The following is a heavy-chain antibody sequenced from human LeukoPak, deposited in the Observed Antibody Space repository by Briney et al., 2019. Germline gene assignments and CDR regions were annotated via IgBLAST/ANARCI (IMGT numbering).Heavy chain of an antibody. Sequence: GGSLRLSCAASGFTFSNAWMSWVRQAPGKGLEWVCRIKSKTDGGTTDYAAPVKGRFTISRDDSKNTLYLQMNSVKTEDTAVYYCTTHYYDSSGYGRFFDHWGQGTLVTVSS. D-gene: IGHD3-22*01. J-gene: IGHJ4*02. V-gene: IGHV3-15*05. CDR2: IKSKTDGGTT. CDR3: TTHYYDSSGYGRFFDH. CDR1: GFTFSNAW.